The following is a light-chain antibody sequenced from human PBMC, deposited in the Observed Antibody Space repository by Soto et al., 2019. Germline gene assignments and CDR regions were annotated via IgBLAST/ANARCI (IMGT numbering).Light chain of an antibody. V-gene: IGKV3-15*01. J-gene: IGKJ2*01. CDR2: GAS. CDR1: QSVSSSY. CDR3: QQYNHWPPYT. Sequence: EIVLTQSPGTLSLSPGERATLSCRASQSVSSSYLAWYQQKPGQAPRLLIYGASTRATGIPARFSGSGSGTEFTLTISSLQSEDFAVYYCQQYNHWPPYTFGQGTKVDNK.